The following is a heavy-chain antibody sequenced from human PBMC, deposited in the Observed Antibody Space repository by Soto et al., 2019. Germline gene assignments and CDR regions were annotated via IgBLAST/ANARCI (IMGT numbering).Heavy chain of an antibody. CDR3: ARVRARLLSHAFDF. J-gene: IGHJ3*01. D-gene: IGHD3-16*02. CDR1: GGSFTDYY. Sequence: QVQLQQWGAGLLKPSETLSLTCAVYGGSFTDYYWTWIRQPPGKGLEWIGEINHSGSTNYNPSLNIRVTISLDTSKNQFSLKVTSVTAADTAVYFCARVRARLLSHAFDFWGQGTLVTVSS. V-gene: IGHV4-34*01. CDR2: INHSGST.